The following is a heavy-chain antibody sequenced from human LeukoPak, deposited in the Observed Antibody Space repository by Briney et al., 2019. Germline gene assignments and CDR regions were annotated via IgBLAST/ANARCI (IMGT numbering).Heavy chain of an antibody. D-gene: IGHD2-2*01. CDR1: GFTFSNCA. V-gene: IGHV3-11*01. CDR3: ARSIPAGNRR. J-gene: IGHJ4*02. CDR2: ISSSGSTI. Sequence: PGGSLRLSCAASGFTFSNCAMSWVRQAPGKGLEWVSYISSSGSTIDYADSVKGRFTISRDNAKNSLYLQMNSLRAEDTAVYYCARSIPAGNRRWGQGTLVTVSS.